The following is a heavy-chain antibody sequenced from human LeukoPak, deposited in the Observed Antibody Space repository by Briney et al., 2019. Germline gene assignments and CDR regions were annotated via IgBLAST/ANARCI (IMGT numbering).Heavy chain of an antibody. CDR1: GFTFSSYS. Sequence: GGSLRLSCAASGFTFSSYSMNWVRQAPGKGLEWVSSISSSSSYIYYADSVKGRFTISRDNAKNSLYLQMNSLRAEDTAVYYCARPPCSGGLCWFDPWGQGTLVTVSS. CDR2: ISSSSSYI. J-gene: IGHJ5*02. D-gene: IGHD2-15*01. CDR3: ARPPCSGGLCWFDP. V-gene: IGHV3-21*04.